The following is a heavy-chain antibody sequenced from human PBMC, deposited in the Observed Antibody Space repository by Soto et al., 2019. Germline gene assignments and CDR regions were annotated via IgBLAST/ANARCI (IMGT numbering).Heavy chain of an antibody. CDR1: GGSISDDTYY. D-gene: IGHD2-15*01. J-gene: IGHJ5*02. CDR2: IYYSGTS. V-gene: IGHV4-39*01. Sequence: PSETLSLTCTVSGGSISDDTYYWGWIRQPPGKGLEWIGSIYYSGTSSYNPSLESRVTMSVDTSKKQLSLRLRSVTATDTAVYYWAKLPCSNPGCRPPHPWGPGTLVTVS. CDR3: AKLPCSNPGCRPPHP.